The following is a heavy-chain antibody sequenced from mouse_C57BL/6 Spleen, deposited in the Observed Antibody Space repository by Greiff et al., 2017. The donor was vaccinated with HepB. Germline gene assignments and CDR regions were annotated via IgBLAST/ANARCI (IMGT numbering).Heavy chain of an antibody. J-gene: IGHJ2*01. CDR3: ARDYYGSSYFDY. D-gene: IGHD1-1*01. CDR2: ISGGGGNT. V-gene: IGHV5-9*01. CDR1: GFTFSSYT. Sequence: EVKLMESGGGLVKPGGSLKLSCAASGFTFSSYTMSWVRQTPEKRLEWVATISGGGGNTYYPDSVKGRVTISRDNAKNTLYLQMSSLRSEDTALYYCARDYYGSSYFDYWGQGTTLTVSS.